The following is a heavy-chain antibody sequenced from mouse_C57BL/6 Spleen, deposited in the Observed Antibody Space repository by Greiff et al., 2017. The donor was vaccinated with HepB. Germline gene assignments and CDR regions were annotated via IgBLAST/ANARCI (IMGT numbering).Heavy chain of an antibody. CDR1: GYTFTSYW. V-gene: IGHV1-50*01. CDR3: ARWADY. J-gene: IGHJ2*01. CDR2: IDPSDSYT. Sequence: VQLVESGAELVKPGASVKLSCKASGYTFTSYWMQWVKQRPGQGLEWIGEIDPSDSYTNYNQKFKGKATLTVDTSSSTAYMQLSSLTSEDSAVYYCARWADYWGQGTTLTVSS.